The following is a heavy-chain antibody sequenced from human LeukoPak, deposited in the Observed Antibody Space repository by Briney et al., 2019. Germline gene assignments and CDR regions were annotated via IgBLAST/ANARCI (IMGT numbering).Heavy chain of an antibody. D-gene: IGHD2-8*01. CDR1: GYTFTSYD. CDR2: MNPNSGNT. J-gene: IGHJ6*03. CDR3: ARAVRYAIHDYYYYCYMDV. Sequence: ASVKVSCKASGYTFTSYDINWVRQAPGQGLEWMGWMNPNSGNTGYAHKFQGRVTMTKSTSISTAYMELSSLRSEDTAVYYCARAVRYAIHDYYYYCYMDVWGKGTTVTVSS. V-gene: IGHV1-8*01.